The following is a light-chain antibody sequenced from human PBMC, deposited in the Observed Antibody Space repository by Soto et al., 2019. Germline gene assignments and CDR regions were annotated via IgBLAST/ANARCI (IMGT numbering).Light chain of an antibody. CDR2: DAF. CDR1: QSVSNY. Sequence: EIVLTQSPATLSLSPGERATLSCRASQSVSNYLAWYQQKPGQAPRLLIYDAFNRATGILARFSGSGSGTDFTLTISSLEPEDFAIYYCQQRSTWVTFGGGTKVEIK. CDR3: QQRSTWVT. V-gene: IGKV3-11*01. J-gene: IGKJ4*01.